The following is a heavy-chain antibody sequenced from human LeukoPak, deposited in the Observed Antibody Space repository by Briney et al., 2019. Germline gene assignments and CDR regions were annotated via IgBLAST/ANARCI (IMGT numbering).Heavy chain of an antibody. Sequence: KVSCKASGGTFSSYAISWVRQAPGQGLEWMGGIIPIFGTANYAQKFQGRVTMTEDTSTDTAYMELSSLRSEDTAVYYCATRSNSSGYYSVADWYFDLWGRGTLVTVSS. CDR3: ATRSNSSGYYSVADWYFDL. D-gene: IGHD3-22*01. CDR1: GGTFSSYA. J-gene: IGHJ2*01. CDR2: IIPIFGTA. V-gene: IGHV1-69*06.